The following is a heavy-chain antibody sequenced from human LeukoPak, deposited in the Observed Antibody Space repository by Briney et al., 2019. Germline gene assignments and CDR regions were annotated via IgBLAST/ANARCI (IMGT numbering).Heavy chain of an antibody. CDR1: GYTFTSYE. CDR2: MSPNSNKT. Sequence: ASLKFSSKDSGYTFTSYEINWVRHTAGHRLEWMGWMSPNSNKTGYAQKYHGRVTMKRDTSISTDYMELSRLRFENSAVYSCARGGFSAATWGQGTLVNVTS. J-gene: IGHJ5*02. V-gene: IGHV1-8*01. D-gene: IGHD2-2*01. CDR3: ARGGFSAAT.